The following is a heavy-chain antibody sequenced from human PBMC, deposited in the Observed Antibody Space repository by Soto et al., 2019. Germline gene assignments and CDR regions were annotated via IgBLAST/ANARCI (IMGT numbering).Heavy chain of an antibody. J-gene: IGHJ2*01. V-gene: IGHV1-69*12. CDR2: ITPMFGTA. CDR1: GGTFSRYA. D-gene: IGHD6-19*01. CDR3: AQTLGSAVAGPGRFDL. Sequence: QVQLVQSGAEVKKPGSSVKVSCKASGGTFSRYAISWVRQAPGQGLEWMGGITPMFGTANYAQKFQGRVTIPAGGSTSTGHMEPGRLGTGDTGGFYCAQTLGSAVAGPGRFDLWGRGTLVIVSS.